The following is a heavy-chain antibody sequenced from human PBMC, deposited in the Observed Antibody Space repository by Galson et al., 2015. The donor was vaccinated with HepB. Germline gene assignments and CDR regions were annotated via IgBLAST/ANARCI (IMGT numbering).Heavy chain of an antibody. CDR2: INTSNKSP. CDR1: GYMFFTYP. J-gene: IGHJ4*02. V-gene: IGHV7-4-1*02. Sequence: SVKVSCKASGYMFFTYPIIWVRQAPGQGLEWLGWINTSNKSPTYAHGSTGRFVFSLDMSVSTAYLQINSLQPYDSAVYYCARVPNIFSGRGPVDHWGQGTLVTVSS. D-gene: IGHD3-9*01. CDR3: ARVPNIFSGRGPVDH.